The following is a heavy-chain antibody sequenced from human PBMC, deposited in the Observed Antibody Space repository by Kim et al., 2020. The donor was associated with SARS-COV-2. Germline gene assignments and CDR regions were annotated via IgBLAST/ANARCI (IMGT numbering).Heavy chain of an antibody. CDR2: ISYDGSNK. D-gene: IGHD2-15*01. Sequence: GGSPRLSCAASGFSFRSYAMHWVRQAPGRGLEWVAIISYDGSNKDYADSVKGRFTISRDNSKNTLYLQVNSLRPEDTAIYYCVKGGYCSGGSCYSPNWFDPWGQGTLVTVSS. V-gene: IGHV3-30*18. CDR3: VKGGYCSGGSCYSPNWFDP. CDR1: GFSFRSYA. J-gene: IGHJ5*02.